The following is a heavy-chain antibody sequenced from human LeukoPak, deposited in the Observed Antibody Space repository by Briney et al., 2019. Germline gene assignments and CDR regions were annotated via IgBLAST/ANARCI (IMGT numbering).Heavy chain of an antibody. CDR2: ISGSGGST. D-gene: IGHD5-24*01. CDR1: GFTFSSSA. V-gene: IGHV3-23*01. CDR3: ARPRGNVEMATFPFDY. Sequence: GGSLRLSCAASGFTFSSSAMSWVRQAPGKGLEWVSSISGSGGSTYYADSVKGRFTISRHNGRNSLYLEMNSLRAEDTAVYYCARPRGNVEMATFPFDYWGQGTLVTVSS. J-gene: IGHJ4*02.